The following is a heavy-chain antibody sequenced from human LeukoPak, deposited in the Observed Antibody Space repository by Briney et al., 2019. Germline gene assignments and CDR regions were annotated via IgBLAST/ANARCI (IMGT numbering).Heavy chain of an antibody. Sequence: PGGSLRLSCAASGFTFSSYSMNWVRQAPGKGLEWVSSISSSSSYIYYADSVKGRFTISRDNAKNSLYLQKNSLRAEDTAVYYCARWGSSCPFDYWGQGTLVTVSS. D-gene: IGHD6-13*01. J-gene: IGHJ4*02. CDR3: ARWGSSCPFDY. V-gene: IGHV3-21*01. CDR1: GFTFSSYS. CDR2: ISSSSSYI.